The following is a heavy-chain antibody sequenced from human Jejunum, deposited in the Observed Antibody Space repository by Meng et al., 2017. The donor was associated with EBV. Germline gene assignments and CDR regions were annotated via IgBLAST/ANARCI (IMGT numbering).Heavy chain of an antibody. Sequence: EXQLLEXXXGLVQPGXSLSRSXLVSGFSFNNYAMSWVRQAPGKGLEFVSIINSGGGGSTYYADSVKGRFTISRDNSKNTLYLQMSSLRAEDTAVYYCAKDDVYDNTGHYFGYFDYWGQGTLVSVSS. CDR2: INSGGGGST. V-gene: IGHV3-23*01. D-gene: IGHD3-22*01. CDR3: AKDDVYDNTGHYFGYFDY. CDR1: GFSFNNYA. J-gene: IGHJ4*02.